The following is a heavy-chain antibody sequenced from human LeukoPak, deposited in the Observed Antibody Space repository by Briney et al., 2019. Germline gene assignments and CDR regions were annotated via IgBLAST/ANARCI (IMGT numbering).Heavy chain of an antibody. V-gene: IGHV3-23*01. Sequence: PGGSLRLSCVASGLAFSSYAMSWVRQAPGKGLEWVSAISGSGGATYYAASVRGRFTVSRDSSRNTLFLQMNSLGAEDTAVYYCAKYRGSGYAAYYFDYWGQGTLVTVSS. CDR2: ISGSGGAT. J-gene: IGHJ4*02. CDR3: AKYRGSGYAAYYFDY. CDR1: GLAFSSYA. D-gene: IGHD3-22*01.